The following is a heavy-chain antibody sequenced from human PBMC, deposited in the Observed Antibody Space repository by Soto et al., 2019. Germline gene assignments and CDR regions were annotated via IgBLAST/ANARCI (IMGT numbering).Heavy chain of an antibody. CDR3: ATSVIHGTGNIVVVPAATYQALNGMDV. J-gene: IGHJ6*02. D-gene: IGHD2-2*01. CDR2: FDPEDGET. V-gene: IGHV1-24*01. CDR1: GYTLTELS. Sequence: ASVKVSCKVSGYTLTELSMHWVRQAPGKGLEWMGGFDPEDGETIYAQKFQGRVTMTEDTSTDTAYMELSSLRSEDTAVYYCATSVIHGTGNIVVVPAATYQALNGMDVWGQGTPVTVYS.